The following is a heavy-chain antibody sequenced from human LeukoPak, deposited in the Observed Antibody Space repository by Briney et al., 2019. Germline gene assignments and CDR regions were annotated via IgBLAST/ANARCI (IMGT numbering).Heavy chain of an antibody. CDR2: IYSGGST. V-gene: IGHV3-53*01. J-gene: IGHJ2*01. CDR3: ARLPPYGVLWYFDL. D-gene: IGHD4-17*01. Sequence: PGGSLRLSCAASGFTVSSNYMSWVRQAPGKGLEWVSVIYSGGSTYYADSVKGRFTISRDNSKNTLYLQMNSLRAEDTAVYYCARLPPYGVLWYFDLWGRGTLVTVSS. CDR1: GFTVSSNY.